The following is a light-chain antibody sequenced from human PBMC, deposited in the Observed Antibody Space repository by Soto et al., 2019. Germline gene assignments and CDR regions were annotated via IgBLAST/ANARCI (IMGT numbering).Light chain of an antibody. CDR3: QHYSTWLWT. J-gene: IGKJ1*01. CDR1: QSVSSK. Sequence: EIVMTQSPATLSVSPGERATLSCRASQSVSSKLAWYQQKPGQGPRLLIYGASTRATGIPARFSGSGSGTEYTLSISSLQYEDVAVYYCQHYSTWLWTFGQGTKVEIK. V-gene: IGKV3-15*01. CDR2: GAS.